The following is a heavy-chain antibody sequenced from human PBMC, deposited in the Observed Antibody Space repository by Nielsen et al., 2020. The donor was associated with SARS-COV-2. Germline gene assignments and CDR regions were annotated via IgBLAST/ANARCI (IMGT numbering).Heavy chain of an antibody. V-gene: IGHV4-59*08. CDR3: ARLLRGKYYYY. J-gene: IGHJ4*02. CDR2: IFYNGNT. CDR1: GASISSSS. D-gene: IGHD2/OR15-2a*01. Sequence: SETLSLTCSVSGASISSSSWSWVRQSPGKGLEWIGYIFYNGNTNYNPSLKSRVTMSVDAPKNQFSLNLRSVTAADTAVYYCARLLRGKYYYYWGQGILVTVSS.